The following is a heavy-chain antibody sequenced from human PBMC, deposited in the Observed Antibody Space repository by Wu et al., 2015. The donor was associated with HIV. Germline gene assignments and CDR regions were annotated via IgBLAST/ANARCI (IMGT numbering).Heavy chain of an antibody. D-gene: IGHD2-21*02. Sequence: QVQLVQSGGEVKKPGAAVRVSCKASGYSFTNYGISWVRQAPGQGLEWMGWISGYNGNTNYAQKLEDRFIMTTDTSTTTVYMELRSLRSDDTAVYYCARDVGWGLEYSGQGTLVTVSS. J-gene: IGHJ4*02. CDR1: GYSFTNYG. V-gene: IGHV1-18*01. CDR3: ARDVGWGLEY. CDR2: ISGYNGNT.